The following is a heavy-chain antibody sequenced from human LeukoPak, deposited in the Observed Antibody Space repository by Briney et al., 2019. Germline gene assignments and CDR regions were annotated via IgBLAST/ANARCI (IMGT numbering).Heavy chain of an antibody. Sequence: GSSVKVSCKASGGTISRYTISWERQAPGQGLQWMGRIIPILGIANYAQEFQGRVTITADKSTSTAYMELSSLRSEDTAVYYCARGGEQLVLGLWGQGTLVTVSS. V-gene: IGHV1-69*02. CDR2: IIPILGIA. D-gene: IGHD6-6*01. J-gene: IGHJ4*02. CDR1: GGTISRYT. CDR3: ARGGEQLVLGL.